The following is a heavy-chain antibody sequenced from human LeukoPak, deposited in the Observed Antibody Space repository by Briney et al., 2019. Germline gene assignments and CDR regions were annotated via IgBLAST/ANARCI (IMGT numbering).Heavy chain of an antibody. CDR1: GFTFSTFA. Sequence: GGSLRLSCAASGFTFSTFAMPWVRQPRGKGLKWVSSIFPSGGEIHYADSVRGRFTISRDNSKSTLSLQMNSLRAEDTAIYYCVTYRQVMLPFEAWGQGTLVTVSS. CDR3: VTYRQVMLPFEA. D-gene: IGHD5-18*01. V-gene: IGHV3-23*01. CDR2: IFPSGGEI. J-gene: IGHJ5*02.